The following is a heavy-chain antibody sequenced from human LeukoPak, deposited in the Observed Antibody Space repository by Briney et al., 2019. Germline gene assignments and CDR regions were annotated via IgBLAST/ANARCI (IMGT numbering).Heavy chain of an antibody. J-gene: IGHJ5*02. D-gene: IGHD6-6*01. CDR1: RGTFSSYA. CDR2: IIPIFGTA. CDR3: ARDVVAARLIWFDP. Sequence: GSSVKVSCKASRGTFSSYAISWVRQAPGQGLEWMGGIIPIFGTANYAQKFQGRVTITADESTSTAYMELSSLRSEDTAVYYCARDVVAARLIWFDPWGQGTLVTVSS. V-gene: IGHV1-69*01.